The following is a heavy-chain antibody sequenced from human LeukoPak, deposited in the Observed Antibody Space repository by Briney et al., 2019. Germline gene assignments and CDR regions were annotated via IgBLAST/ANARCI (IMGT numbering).Heavy chain of an antibody. CDR1: GFTFSNYG. CDR2: IRFDGSNK. CDR3: AKRALSFFDY. V-gene: IGHV3-30*02. J-gene: IGHJ4*02. Sequence: GGSLRLSCAASGFTFSNYGVHWVRQAPGKGLEWVSFIRFDGSNKYYADSVKGRFTISRDNSKNTLYLQMNSLRAEDTAVYYCAKRALSFFDYWGQGTLVTVSS.